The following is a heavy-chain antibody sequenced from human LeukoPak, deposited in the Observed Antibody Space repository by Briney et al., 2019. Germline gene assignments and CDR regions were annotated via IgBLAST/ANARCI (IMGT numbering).Heavy chain of an antibody. CDR1: GFTFSSYG. J-gene: IGHJ4*02. CDR3: AREPTTFMITFGGVIVNHYFDY. V-gene: IGHV3-33*01. D-gene: IGHD3-16*02. CDR2: IWYDGSNK. Sequence: GGPLRLSCAASGFTFSSYGMHWVRQAPGKGLEWVAVIWYDGSNKYYADSVKGRFTISRDNSKNTLYLQMNSLRAEDTAVYYCAREPTTFMITFGGVIVNHYFDYWGQGTLVTVSS.